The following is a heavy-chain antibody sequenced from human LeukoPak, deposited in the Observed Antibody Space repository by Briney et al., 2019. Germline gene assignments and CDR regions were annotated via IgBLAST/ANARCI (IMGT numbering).Heavy chain of an antibody. CDR1: GGSISSSSYY. J-gene: IGHJ5*02. Sequence: SETLSLTCTVSGGSISSSSYYWGWIRQPPGKRLEWVGSIHSSGNTYYNPTLKSRVTISVDTSKNQFSLNLTSVTAADAAVYYCARDLGYSGFDWAPWGQGTLVTVSS. CDR3: ARDLGYSGFDWAP. D-gene: IGHD5-12*01. V-gene: IGHV4-39*07. CDR2: IHSSGNT.